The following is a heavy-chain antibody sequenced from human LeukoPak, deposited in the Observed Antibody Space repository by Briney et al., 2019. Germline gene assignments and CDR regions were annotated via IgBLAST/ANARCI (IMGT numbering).Heavy chain of an antibody. J-gene: IGHJ5*02. CDR2: ISAYNGNT. D-gene: IGHD2-15*01. CDR1: GYIFTNYG. V-gene: IGHV1-18*01. Sequence: GASVKVSCKASGYIFTNYGISWVRQAPEQGLEWMGWISAYNGNTKYAQKFQGRVTVTTDIPTTTAYMELRSLRSDDTAIYYCVRDKCSGITCYSLDPWGQGTLVTVSS. CDR3: VRDKCSGITCYSLDP.